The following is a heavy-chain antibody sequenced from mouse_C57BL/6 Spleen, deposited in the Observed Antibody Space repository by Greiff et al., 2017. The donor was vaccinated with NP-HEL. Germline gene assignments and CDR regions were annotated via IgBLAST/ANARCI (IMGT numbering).Heavy chain of an antibody. CDR1: GYTFTDYE. CDR2: IDPETGGT. V-gene: IGHV1-15*01. D-gene: IGHD2-1*01. CDR3: TRGGNWAMDY. Sequence: QVQLQQSGAELVRPGASVTLSCKASGYTFTDYEMHWVKQTPVHGLEWIGAIDPETGGTAYNQKFKGKAILTADKSSSTAYMELRSLTSEDSAVYYCTRGGNWAMDYWGQGTSVTVSS. J-gene: IGHJ4*01.